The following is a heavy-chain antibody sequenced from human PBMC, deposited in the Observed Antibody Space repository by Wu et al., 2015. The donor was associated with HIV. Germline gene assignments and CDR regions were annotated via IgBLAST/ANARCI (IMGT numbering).Heavy chain of an antibody. CDR2: ISYKGNT. CDR1: GASVNPYY. V-gene: IGHV4-59*02. CDR3: ARVDLDGVYDPYYYYGMDV. Sequence: QVQLQESGPGRVKPSETLSLTCTVSGASVNPYYWTWIRQPPGRGLEWIGYISYKGNTNYSPSLKGRVTISLDMSRNQFSLKLRSATAADTAVYYCARVDLDGVYDPYYYYGMDVWGQGTTVTVSS. D-gene: IGHD2-8*01. J-gene: IGHJ6*02.